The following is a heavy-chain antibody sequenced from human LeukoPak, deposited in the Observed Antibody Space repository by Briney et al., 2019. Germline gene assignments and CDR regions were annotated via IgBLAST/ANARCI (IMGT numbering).Heavy chain of an antibody. D-gene: IGHD3-22*01. CDR3: ARDPLYYYDSSGFPRPYYFDY. CDR1: GFTFSSYS. V-gene: IGHV3-21*01. CDR2: ISSSSSYI. J-gene: IGHJ4*02. Sequence: GGSLRLSCAPSGFTFSSYSMNWVRQAPGKGVEWVSSISSSSSYIYYADSVKGRFTISRDNAKNSLYLQVNSLRAEDTAVYYCARDPLYYYDSSGFPRPYYFDYWGQGTLVTVSS.